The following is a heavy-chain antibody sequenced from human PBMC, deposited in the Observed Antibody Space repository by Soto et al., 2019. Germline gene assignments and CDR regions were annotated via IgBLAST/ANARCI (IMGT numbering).Heavy chain of an antibody. CDR1: GFTFSDYW. CDR2: INQDGSER. Sequence: EVQLVESGGGLVQHGGSLRLSCAASGFTFSDYWMSWVRQAPGKGLEWVASINQDGSERRYVDSMRGRFTVSRDNTKNSLYLQMNSLRVEDTAVYFCARLYGSVTTYDYWGQGTLATVSS. J-gene: IGHJ4*02. D-gene: IGHD6-19*01. V-gene: IGHV3-7*01. CDR3: ARLYGSVTTYDY.